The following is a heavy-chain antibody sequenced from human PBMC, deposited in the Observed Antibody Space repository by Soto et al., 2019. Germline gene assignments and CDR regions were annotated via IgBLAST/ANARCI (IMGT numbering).Heavy chain of an antibody. CDR2: INSDGSST. D-gene: IGHD6-19*01. J-gene: IGHJ6*02. Sequence: GGSLRLSCAASGFTFSSYWMHWVRQAPGKGLVWVSRINSDGSSTSYADSVKGRFTISRDNAKNTLYLQMNSLRAEDTAVYYCARDRDIAVAGQYYYYYYGMDVWGQGTTVTVS. V-gene: IGHV3-74*01. CDR1: GFTFSSYW. CDR3: ARDRDIAVAGQYYYYYYGMDV.